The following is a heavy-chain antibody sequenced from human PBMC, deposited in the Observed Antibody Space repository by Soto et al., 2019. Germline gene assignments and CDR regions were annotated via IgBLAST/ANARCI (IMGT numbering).Heavy chain of an antibody. CDR3: ARGGGVGVAGSAAFDM. V-gene: IGHV1-2*02. CDR1: GYPVTAYY. Sequence: QLHLVQSGAVVKKPGASVTVSCSASGYPVTAYYMHWVRQAPGRGLEWMGGINPATGAAKYTQTFQGRGTMSRDTSKSTVFMELSGLPSEDTAVFYWARGGGVGVAGSAAFDMWGQGTLVTVSS. D-gene: IGHD3-3*01. J-gene: IGHJ3*02. CDR2: INPATGAA.